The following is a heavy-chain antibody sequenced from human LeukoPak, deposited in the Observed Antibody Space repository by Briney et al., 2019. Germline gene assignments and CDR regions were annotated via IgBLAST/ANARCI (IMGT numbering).Heavy chain of an antibody. CDR2: IYWDDDK. J-gene: IGHJ3*02. D-gene: IGHD3-10*01. CDR3: AHRRQGGTMVRGPLSLVFDI. Sequence: SGPTLVNPTQTLTLTCTFSGFSLSTSGVGVGWIRQPPGKALEWLALIYWDDDKRYSPSLKSRLTITKDTSKNQVVLTMTNMDPVDTATYYCAHRRQGGTMVRGPLSLVFDIWGQGTMVTVSS. CDR1: GFSLSTSGVG. V-gene: IGHV2-5*02.